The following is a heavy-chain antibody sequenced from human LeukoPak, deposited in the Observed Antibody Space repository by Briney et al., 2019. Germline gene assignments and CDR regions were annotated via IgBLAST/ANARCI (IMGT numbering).Heavy chain of an antibody. V-gene: IGHV4-39*07. CDR1: GGSISSSSYY. Sequence: PSETLSLTCTVSGGSISSSSYYWGWIRQPPGKGLEWIGSIYYSGSTYYNPSLKSRVTISVDTSKNQFSLKLSSVTAADTAVYYCARPKMATALIGAFDIWGQGTMVTVSS. CDR2: IYYSGST. J-gene: IGHJ3*02. D-gene: IGHD5-24*01. CDR3: ARPKMATALIGAFDI.